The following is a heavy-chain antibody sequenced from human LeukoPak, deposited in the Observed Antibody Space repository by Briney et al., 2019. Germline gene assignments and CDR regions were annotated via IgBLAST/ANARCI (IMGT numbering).Heavy chain of an antibody. J-gene: IGHJ6*03. CDR1: GFTFDDYG. D-gene: IGHD6-19*01. V-gene: IGHV3-20*04. CDR2: INWNGGST. Sequence: GGSLRLSCAASGFTFDDYGMSWVRQAPGKGLEWFSGINWNGGSTGYADSVKGRFTISRDNAKNSLYLQMNSLRAEDTALYYCARASGMAVAGRWGYYYYMDVWGKGTTVTVSS. CDR3: ARASGMAVAGRWGYYYYMDV.